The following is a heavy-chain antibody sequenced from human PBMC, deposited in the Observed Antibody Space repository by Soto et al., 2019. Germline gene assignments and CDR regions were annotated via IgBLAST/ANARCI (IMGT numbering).Heavy chain of an antibody. CDR2: ISYDGSNK. D-gene: IGHD3-10*01. CDR1: GFTFSSYG. Sequence: PGGSLRLSCAASGFTFSSYGMHWVHQAPGKGLEWVAVISYDGSNKYYADSVKGRFTISRDNSKNTLYLQMNSLRAEDTAVYYCAKGGSYYYGSGSSYYMDVWGKGSTVTVSS. J-gene: IGHJ6*03. CDR3: AKGGSYYYGSGSSYYMDV. V-gene: IGHV3-30*18.